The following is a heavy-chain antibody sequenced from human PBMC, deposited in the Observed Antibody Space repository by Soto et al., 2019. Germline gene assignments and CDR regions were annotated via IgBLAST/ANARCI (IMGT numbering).Heavy chain of an antibody. V-gene: IGHV1-18*01. J-gene: IGHJ6*02. CDR1: GYTFTSYG. CDR3: ARALVWVGESEADYYYGMDV. D-gene: IGHD3-10*01. Sequence: QVQLVQTGAEVKKPGASVKVSCKASGYTFTSYGISWVRQAPGQGLEWVGWISADNGNTNYAQKLQGRVTMTTDTSTSRAYMELRNLRSDDTAVYFCARALVWVGESEADYYYGMDVWGQGTTVTVSS. CDR2: ISADNGNT.